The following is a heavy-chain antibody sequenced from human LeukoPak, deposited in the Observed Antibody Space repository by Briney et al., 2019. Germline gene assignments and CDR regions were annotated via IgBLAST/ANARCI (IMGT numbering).Heavy chain of an antibody. V-gene: IGHV3-48*03. CDR1: GFTFSSYE. D-gene: IGHD3-10*01. CDR2: ISSSGSTI. CDR3: ARDREYYYGSGSLDY. Sequence: GGSLRLSCAASGFTFSSYEMNWVRQAPGKGLEWVSYISSSGSTIYYADSVKGRFTISRDNAKNSLYLQMNSLRAEDTAVYYCARDREYYYGSGSLDYWGQGTLVTVSS. J-gene: IGHJ4*02.